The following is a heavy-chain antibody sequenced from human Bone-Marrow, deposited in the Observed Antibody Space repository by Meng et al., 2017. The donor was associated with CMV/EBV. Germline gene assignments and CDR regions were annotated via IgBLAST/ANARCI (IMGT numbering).Heavy chain of an antibody. CDR2: IYYSGST. Sequence: SETLSLTCTVSGGSISSSSYYWGWIRQPPGKGLEWIGSIYYSGSTYYNPSLKSRVTISVDTSKNQFSLKLSSVTAADTAVYYCARNREWVGYSYGGGPQRGIAFDYWGQGTLVTVPS. CDR1: GGSISSSSYY. D-gene: IGHD5-18*01. J-gene: IGHJ4*02. V-gene: IGHV4-39*07. CDR3: ARNREWVGYSYGGGPQRGIAFDY.